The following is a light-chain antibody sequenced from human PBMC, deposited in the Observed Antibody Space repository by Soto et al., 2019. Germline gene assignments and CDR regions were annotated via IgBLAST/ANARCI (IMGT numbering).Light chain of an antibody. CDR2: GAS. Sequence: EIVMTQSPATLSVSPGERATLSCRASQSIRSTLAWYQQKPGQAPRLLIYGASTRATGIPARFSGSGSGTEFPFTISRLQSEYGAGYYCQHYNHWLWTFGQGTKVEIK. CDR1: QSIRST. V-gene: IGKV3-15*01. CDR3: QHYNHWLWT. J-gene: IGKJ1*01.